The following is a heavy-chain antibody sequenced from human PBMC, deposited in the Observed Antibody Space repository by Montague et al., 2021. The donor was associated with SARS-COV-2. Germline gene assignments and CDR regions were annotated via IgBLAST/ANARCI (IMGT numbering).Heavy chain of an antibody. CDR2: INHSGST. Sequence: ETLSLTCAVYGGSFSGYYWSWIRQPPGKGLEWIGEINHSGSTNYNPSLKSRVTISVDTSKNQFSLKLSSVTAADTAAYYCAASDYFASGKYDFWGQGTWVTVSS. D-gene: IGHD3-10*01. V-gene: IGHV4-34*01. J-gene: IGHJ4*02. CDR3: AASDYFASGKYDF. CDR1: GGSFSGYY.